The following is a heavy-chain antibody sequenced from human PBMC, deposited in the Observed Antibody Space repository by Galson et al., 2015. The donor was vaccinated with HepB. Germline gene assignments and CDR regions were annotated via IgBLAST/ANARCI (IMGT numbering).Heavy chain of an antibody. V-gene: IGHV3-33*08. CDR2: IWYDGVIK. Sequence: SLRLSCAASGFTFSKFGIHWVRKAPGKGLEWVAVIWYDGVIKYLADSVKGRFTISRDNSKSTVDLQMNSLTAEDTAVYYCARDRYCSGSYYGLDYWGQGTLVIVSS. CDR1: GFTFSKFG. D-gene: IGHD3-10*01. CDR3: ARDRYCSGSYYGLDY. J-gene: IGHJ4*02.